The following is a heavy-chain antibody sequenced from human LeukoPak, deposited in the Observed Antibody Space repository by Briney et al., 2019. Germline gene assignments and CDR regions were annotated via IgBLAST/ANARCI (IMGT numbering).Heavy chain of an antibody. CDR3: ATRIAADLWAFDI. Sequence: GGSLRLSCAASGFTFSNYAMSWVRQAPGKGLEWVSFISDSGGSTIYADSVKGRFIISRDNSRDTLYLQMSSLRAEDTAVYYCATRIAADLWAFDIWGQGTMVTVSS. CDR2: ISDSGGST. CDR1: GFTFSNYA. J-gene: IGHJ3*02. V-gene: IGHV3-23*01. D-gene: IGHD6-25*01.